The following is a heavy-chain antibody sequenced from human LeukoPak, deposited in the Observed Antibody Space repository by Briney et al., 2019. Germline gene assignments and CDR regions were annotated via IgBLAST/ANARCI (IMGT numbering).Heavy chain of an antibody. CDR1: GFTFSSYA. CDR3: ARDKEDYGDYVAY. CDR2: ISYDGSNK. J-gene: IGHJ4*02. Sequence: PGGSLRLSCAASGFTFSSYAMHWVRQAPGKGLEWVAVISYDGSNKYYADSVKGRFTISRDNSKNTLYLQMNSLRAEDTAVYYCARDKEDYGDYVAYWGQGTLVTVSS. D-gene: IGHD4-17*01. V-gene: IGHV3-30-3*01.